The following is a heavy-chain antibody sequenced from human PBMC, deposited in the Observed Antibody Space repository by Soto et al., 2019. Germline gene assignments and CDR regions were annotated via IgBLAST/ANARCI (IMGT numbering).Heavy chain of an antibody. D-gene: IGHD3-10*01. CDR3: ARGGSSYLPY. V-gene: IGHV3-74*01. CDR2: INSDGSTT. Sequence: HPGGSLRLSCAASGFTFSSYWMHWVRQAPGKGLVWVSRINSDGSTTNYADSMKGRFTISRDNAKNTVYLQMSSLRAEDTAVYYCARGGSSYLPYWGLGTLVTVSS. J-gene: IGHJ4*02. CDR1: GFTFSSYW.